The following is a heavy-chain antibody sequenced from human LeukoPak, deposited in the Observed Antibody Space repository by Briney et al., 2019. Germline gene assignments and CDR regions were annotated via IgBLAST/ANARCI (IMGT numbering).Heavy chain of an antibody. CDR2: INPNNGGT. D-gene: IGHD2-21*01. J-gene: IGHJ5*02. CDR3: ARHVAASVWFDP. V-gene: IGHV1-2*02. CDR1: GYTFNGYH. Sequence: ASVTVSCKASGYTFNGYHLHWVRQAPGQGLEWMGWINPNNGGTHYAQTFQGRVTMTRDTSISTAYREVSRLRSDDTAIYYCARHVAASVWFDPWGQGTLVTVSS.